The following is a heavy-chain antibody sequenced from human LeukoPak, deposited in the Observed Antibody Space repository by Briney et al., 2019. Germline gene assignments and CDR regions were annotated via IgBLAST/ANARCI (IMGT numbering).Heavy chain of an antibody. CDR3: ARDFSGSGCVDY. CDR2: IRSKAYRGTT. Sequence: GSLRLSCTASGFTFCDHAMGWVLQAPGKGLEWVGFIRSKAYRGTTEYAASVKGRFTISRDDSKNTLNLQMNSLRADDTAVYYCARDFSGSGCVDYWGQGTLATVSS. J-gene: IGHJ4*02. D-gene: IGHD5-12*01. V-gene: IGHV3-49*04. CDR1: GFTFCDHA.